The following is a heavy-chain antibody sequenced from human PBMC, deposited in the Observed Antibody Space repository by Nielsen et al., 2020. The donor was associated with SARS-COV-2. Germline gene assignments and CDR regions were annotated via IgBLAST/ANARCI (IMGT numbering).Heavy chain of an antibody. Sequence: GGSLRLSCAASGFTFSSYAMSWVRQAPGKGLEWVSAIVGSGDTTYYTDSVKGRFTISRDNSKNTVFLQMHSLRAEDTAVYYCVKDFVAVAGSPINWFDPRGQGTLVTVSS. CDR2: IVGSGDTT. J-gene: IGHJ5*02. CDR3: VKDFVAVAGSPINWFDP. CDR1: GFTFSSYA. D-gene: IGHD6-19*01. V-gene: IGHV3-23*01.